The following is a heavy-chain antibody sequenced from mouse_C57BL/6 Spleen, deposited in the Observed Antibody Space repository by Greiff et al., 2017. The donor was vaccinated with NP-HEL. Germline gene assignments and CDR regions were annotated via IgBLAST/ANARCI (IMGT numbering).Heavy chain of an antibody. Sequence: EVQLQQSGPELVKPGASVKISCKASGYSFTGYYMNWVKQSPEKSLEWIGEINPSTGGTTYNQKFKAKATLTVDKSSSTAYMQLKSLTSEDSAVYYCARGSNPLFDYWGQGTTLTVSS. CDR2: INPSTGGT. J-gene: IGHJ2*01. V-gene: IGHV1-42*01. D-gene: IGHD2-5*01. CDR1: GYSFTGYY. CDR3: ARGSNPLFDY.